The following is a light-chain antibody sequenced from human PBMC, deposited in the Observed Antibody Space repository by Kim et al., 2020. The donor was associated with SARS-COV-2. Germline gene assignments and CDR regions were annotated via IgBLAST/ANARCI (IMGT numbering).Light chain of an antibody. CDR1: SSDVGGYNY. V-gene: IGLV2-14*01. CDR2: DVS. CDR3: SSYTSSSTSV. J-gene: IGLJ1*01. Sequence: QSALTQPASVSGSPGQSITISCTGTSSDVGGYNYVSWYQQHPGKAPKLMIYDVSKRPSGVSNRFSGSKSGNTASLTISGLQAEDEADYYCSSYTSSSTSVVETGTKVTVL.